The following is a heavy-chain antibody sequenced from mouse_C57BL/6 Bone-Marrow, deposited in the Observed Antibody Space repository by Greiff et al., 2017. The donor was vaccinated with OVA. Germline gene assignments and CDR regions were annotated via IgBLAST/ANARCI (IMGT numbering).Heavy chain of an antibody. CDR3: ASNSDGYFPSV. J-gene: IGHJ1*03. V-gene: IGHV1-59*01. CDR2: IDPSDSYT. CDR1: GYTFTSYW. Sequence: VQLQQPGAELVRPGTSVKLSCKASGYTFTSYWMHWVKQRPGQGLEWIGVIDPSDSYTNYNQKFKGKATLTVDTSSSTAYMQLSSLTSEDSAVYYCASNSDGYFPSVWGTGTTVTVSS. D-gene: IGHD2-3*01.